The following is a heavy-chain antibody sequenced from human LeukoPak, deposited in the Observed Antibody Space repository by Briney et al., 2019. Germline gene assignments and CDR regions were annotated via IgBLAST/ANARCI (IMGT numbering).Heavy chain of an antibody. Sequence: GGSLRLSCAASGFTFSSYGMHWVRQAPGKGLEWVAFIRYDGSNKYYADSVKGRFTISRDNSKNTLHLQMNSLRAEDTAVYYCAKNYRHSSSSLYFDYWGQGTLVTVSS. CDR2: IRYDGSNK. CDR3: AKNYRHSSSSLYFDY. V-gene: IGHV3-30*02. D-gene: IGHD6-6*01. J-gene: IGHJ4*02. CDR1: GFTFSSYG.